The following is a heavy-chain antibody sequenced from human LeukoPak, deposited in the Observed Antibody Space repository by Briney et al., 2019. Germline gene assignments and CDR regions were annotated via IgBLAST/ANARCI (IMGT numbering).Heavy chain of an antibody. J-gene: IGHJ6*02. V-gene: IGHV4-34*01. Sequence: SETLSLTCAVYGGSFSGYYWSWIRQPPGKGLEWIGEINHSGGTNYNPSLKSRVTISVDTSKNQFSLKLSSVTAADTAVYYCARGRLRWTKGYYYYYGMDVWGQGTTVTVSS. D-gene: IGHD4-23*01. CDR3: ARGRLRWTKGYYYYYGMDV. CDR1: GGSFSGYY. CDR2: INHSGGT.